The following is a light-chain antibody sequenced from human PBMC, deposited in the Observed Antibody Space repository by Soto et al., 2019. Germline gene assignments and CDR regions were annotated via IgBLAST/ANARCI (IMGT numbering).Light chain of an antibody. CDR2: QDK. V-gene: IGLV3-1*01. J-gene: IGLJ2*01. Sequence: SYELTQPPSVSVSPGQTASITCSGEKVGEKYVCWFQQKAGQSPVLVLYQDKKRPSGIPDRFSGSNSGNTATLTITGARALDEADYYCQAWDSSSVVFGGGTQLTVL. CDR1: KVGEKY. CDR3: QAWDSSSVV.